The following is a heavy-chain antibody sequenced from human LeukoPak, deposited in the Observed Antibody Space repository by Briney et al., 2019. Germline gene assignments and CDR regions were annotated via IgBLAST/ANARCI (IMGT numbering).Heavy chain of an antibody. CDR3: AKDLMRDRWFGES. CDR1: GFTFSSYS. D-gene: IGHD3-10*01. Sequence: PGGSLRLSCAASGFTFSSYSMNWVRQAPGKGLEWVSSISSSSRNIYYADSVKGRFTISRDTSRNTLYLQMNSLRLEDTAVYYCAKDLMRDRWFGESWGQGTLVTVSS. J-gene: IGHJ5*02. CDR2: ISSSSRNI. V-gene: IGHV3-21*01.